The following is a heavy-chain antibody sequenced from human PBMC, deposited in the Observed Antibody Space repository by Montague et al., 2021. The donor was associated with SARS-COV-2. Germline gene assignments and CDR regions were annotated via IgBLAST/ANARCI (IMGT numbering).Heavy chain of an antibody. V-gene: IGHV6-1*01. CDR3: ARGTTGNGMDV. Sequence: CAISGDSVGGDGAARSWDRHSPSRHFGWFGGSYYRSKWNNDYAVSVKSRITINPDTSKNQFSLQLNSVTSEDTAVYYCARGTTGNGMDVWGQGTTVTVSS. J-gene: IGHJ6*02. CDR2: SYYRSKWNN. D-gene: IGHD4-11*01. CDR1: GDSVGGDGAA.